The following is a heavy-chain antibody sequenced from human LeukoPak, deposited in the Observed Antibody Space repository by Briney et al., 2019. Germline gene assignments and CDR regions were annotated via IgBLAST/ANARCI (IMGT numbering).Heavy chain of an antibody. V-gene: IGHV3-48*01. CDR2: ISSSSSTI. CDR3: ARRPNYYGSGSYHHFDY. Sequence: PGGSLRLSCAASGFTFSSYIMNWVRQAPGKGLEWVSYISSSSSTIYYADSVKGRLTISRDNAKNSLYLQMNSLRAEDTAVYYCARRPNYYGSGSYHHFDYWGQGTLVTVSS. D-gene: IGHD3-10*01. CDR1: GFTFSSYI. J-gene: IGHJ4*02.